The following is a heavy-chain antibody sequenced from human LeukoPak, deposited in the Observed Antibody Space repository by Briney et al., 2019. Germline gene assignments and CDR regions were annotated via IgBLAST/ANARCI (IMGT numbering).Heavy chain of an antibody. J-gene: IGHJ5*02. CDR3: ASYCSGGSCYSNWFDP. D-gene: IGHD2-15*01. V-gene: IGHV4-39*01. CDR2: IYYSGST. CDR1: GFTFNTYW. Sequence: GSLRLSCTASGFTFNTYWMSWVRQAPGKGLEWIGSIYYSGSTYYNPSLKSRVTISVDTSKNQFSLKLSSVTAADTAVYYCASYCSGGSCYSNWFDPWGQGTLVTVSS.